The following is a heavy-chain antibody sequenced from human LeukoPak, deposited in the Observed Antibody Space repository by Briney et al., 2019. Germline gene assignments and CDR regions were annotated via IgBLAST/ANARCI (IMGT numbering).Heavy chain of an antibody. D-gene: IGHD4-17*01. CDR1: SYSISSGSY. CDR2: IFHSGNS. J-gene: IGHJ4*02. V-gene: IGHV4-38-2*01. Sequence: SETLSLTCAVSSYSISSGSYWGWIRQSPGKGLEWVGSIFHSGNSYCNPSLKSRLTMSVDTSKNQFSLKLTSVTAADTALYYCARATYVDDMLYQYFDYWGQGILVTVSS. CDR3: ARATYVDDMLYQYFDY.